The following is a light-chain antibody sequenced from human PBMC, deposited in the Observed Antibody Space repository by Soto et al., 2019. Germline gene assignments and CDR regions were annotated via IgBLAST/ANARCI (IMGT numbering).Light chain of an antibody. V-gene: IGKV3-15*01. J-gene: IGKJ1*01. CDR1: ETVATN. Sequence: PGERATLSCWASETVATNLAWYQQKPGQAPRLLISGASTRAAGISDRFRGSGSGTEFTLTISSLRSEDSAIYYCQQYFEWPSVSFGQGTKVDIK. CDR2: GAS. CDR3: QQYFEWPSVS.